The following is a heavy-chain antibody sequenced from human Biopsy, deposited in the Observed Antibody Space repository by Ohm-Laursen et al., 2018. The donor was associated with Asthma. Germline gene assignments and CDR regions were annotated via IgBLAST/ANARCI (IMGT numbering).Heavy chain of an antibody. Sequence: GSLSLSCAGSGFTFRSNAMHWVRQAPGMGLEWVSYIRNSSSAIYCADSVKGRFTVSRDNSKNLLFLQMSSLRAEDTAVYYCSRDTLSYYFDTWGQGTMVTVSS. CDR3: SRDTLSYYFDT. J-gene: IGHJ4*02. CDR2: IRNSSSAI. V-gene: IGHV3-48*01. D-gene: IGHD1-26*01. CDR1: GFTFRSNA.